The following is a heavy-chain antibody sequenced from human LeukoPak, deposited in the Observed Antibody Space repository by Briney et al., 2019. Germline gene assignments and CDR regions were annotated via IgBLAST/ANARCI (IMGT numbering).Heavy chain of an antibody. CDR1: GGSISSYY. CDR2: IHYSGST. CDR3: ARLGHCSIGGCPLDHDAFDI. Sequence: PSETLSLTCTVSGGSISSYYWSWIRQPPGKGLEWIGFIHYSGSTNYNPSLKSRVTISVDTSKNQFSLKLSSVTAADTAVYYCARLGHCSIGGCPLDHDAFDIWGQGTMVTVSS. V-gene: IGHV4-59*08. D-gene: IGHD2-8*01. J-gene: IGHJ3*02.